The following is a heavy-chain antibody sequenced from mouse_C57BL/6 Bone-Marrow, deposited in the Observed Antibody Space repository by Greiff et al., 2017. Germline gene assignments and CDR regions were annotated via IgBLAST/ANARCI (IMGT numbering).Heavy chain of an antibody. D-gene: IGHD2-4*01. CDR3: AREGRLRRFSNWYFDV. Sequence: QVQLQQSGAELVRPGASVKLSCKASGYTFTDYYINWVKQRPGQGLEWIARIYPGSGNTYYNEKFKGKATLTAEKSSSTAYMQLSSLTSEDSAFYFCAREGRLRRFSNWYFDVWGTGTTVTVSS. V-gene: IGHV1-76*01. CDR2: IYPGSGNT. CDR1: GYTFTDYY. J-gene: IGHJ1*03.